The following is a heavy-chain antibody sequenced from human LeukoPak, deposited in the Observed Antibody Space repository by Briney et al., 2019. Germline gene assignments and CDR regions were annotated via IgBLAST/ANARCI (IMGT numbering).Heavy chain of an antibody. CDR1: GGSISSYY. J-gene: IGHJ4*02. D-gene: IGHD4-17*01. CDR2: IYYSGST. CDR3: ARHAWDDYGFFDY. V-gene: IGHV4-59*08. Sequence: SETLSLTCTVSGGSISSYYWSWIRQPPGKGLEWIGYIYYSGSTNYNPSPKSRVTISVDTSKNQFSLKLSSVTAADTAVYYCARHAWDDYGFFDYWGQGTLVTVSS.